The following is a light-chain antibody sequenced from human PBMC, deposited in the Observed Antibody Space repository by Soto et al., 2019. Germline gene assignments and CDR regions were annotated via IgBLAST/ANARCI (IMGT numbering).Light chain of an antibody. CDR2: SNN. V-gene: IGLV1-44*01. CDR1: SSNIGSNT. Sequence: QSVLTQPPSASGTPGQRVTISCSGSSSNIGSNTVNWYQQLPGTAPTLLIYSNNQRPSGVPDRFSGSKSGTSASLAISGLQSDDDADYYCAAWDDSLNGPVFGTGTKLTVL. CDR3: AAWDDSLNGPV. J-gene: IGLJ1*01.